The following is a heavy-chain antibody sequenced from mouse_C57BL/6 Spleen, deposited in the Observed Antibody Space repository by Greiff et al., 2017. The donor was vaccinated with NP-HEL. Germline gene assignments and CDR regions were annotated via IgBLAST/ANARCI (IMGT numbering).Heavy chain of an antibody. Sequence: VQGVESGAELVKPGASVKISCKASGYAFSSYWMNWVKQRPGKGLEWIGQIYPGDGDTNYNGKFKGKATLTADKSSSTAYMQLSSLTSEDSAVYFCARSLPGYAMDYWGQGTSVTVSS. CDR2: IYPGDGDT. J-gene: IGHJ4*01. CDR1: GYAFSSYW. V-gene: IGHV1-80*01. CDR3: ARSLPGYAMDY. D-gene: IGHD5-5*01.